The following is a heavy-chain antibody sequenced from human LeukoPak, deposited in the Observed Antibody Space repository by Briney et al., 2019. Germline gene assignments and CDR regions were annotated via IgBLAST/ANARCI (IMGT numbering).Heavy chain of an antibody. J-gene: IGHJ4*02. Sequence: SETLSLTCAVSGISISSGGYSWSWIRQPPGKGLEWIGYIYYSGSTYYNPSLKSRVTISVDMSKNQFSLKLTFVTAADTAVYYCARRRTGDYFDYWGQGTLVTVSS. CDR3: ARRRTGDYFDY. CDR2: IYYSGST. D-gene: IGHD7-27*01. CDR1: GISISSGGYS. V-gene: IGHV4-30-2*05.